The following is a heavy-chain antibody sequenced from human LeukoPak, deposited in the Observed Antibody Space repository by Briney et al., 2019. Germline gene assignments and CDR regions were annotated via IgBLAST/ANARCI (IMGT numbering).Heavy chain of an antibody. CDR1: GYTFTNYA. CDR3: ARHGARNYYGSGSYYDNWFDP. V-gene: IGHV1-18*01. CDR2: IRTYNGDT. Sequence: ASVKVSCKASGYTFTNYAISWVRQAPGQGLEWMGCIRTYNGDTNYAQKIQGRVTLTTDTSTSTAYMELRSLRSDDTAVYYCARHGARNYYGSGSYYDNWFDPWGQGTLVTVSS. D-gene: IGHD3-10*01. J-gene: IGHJ5*02.